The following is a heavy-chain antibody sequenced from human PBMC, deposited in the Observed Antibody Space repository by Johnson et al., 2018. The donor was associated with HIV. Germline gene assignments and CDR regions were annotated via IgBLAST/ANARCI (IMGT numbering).Heavy chain of an antibody. CDR1: GFTFSSYD. CDR3: ARGGRYRESVNDAHDI. Sequence: VQLVESGGGLVQPGGSLRLSCAASGFTFSSYDMHWVRQATGKGLEWVSAIGTAGDTYYPGSVKGRFTISRENAKNTLHLQMNSLRGEDTAVYYCARGGRYRESVNDAHDIWGQGTKVTVSS. J-gene: IGHJ3*02. CDR2: IGTAGDT. V-gene: IGHV3-13*01. D-gene: IGHD3-16*01.